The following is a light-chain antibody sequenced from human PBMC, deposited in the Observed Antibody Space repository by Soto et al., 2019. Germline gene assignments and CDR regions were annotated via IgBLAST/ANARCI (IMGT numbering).Light chain of an antibody. CDR2: EVS. Sequence: QSALTQPASVSGSPGQWITISCTGTSSDIGYYNYVSWYRQDPGKAPKLILYEVSNRPSGVSNRFSGSKSGNTASLTISGIQAEDEADYYCSSYARSSSLVVFGGGTNVTVL. CDR3: SSYARSSSLVV. CDR1: SSDIGYYNY. J-gene: IGLJ3*02. V-gene: IGLV2-14*01.